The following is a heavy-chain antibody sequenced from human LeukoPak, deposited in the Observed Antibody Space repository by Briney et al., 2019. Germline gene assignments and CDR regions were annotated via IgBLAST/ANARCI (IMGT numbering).Heavy chain of an antibody. CDR1: GYTFTGYY. D-gene: IGHD5-12*01. CDR2: INPNSGGT. Sequence: GASVKVSCKASGYTFTGYYMHWVRQAPGQGLEWMGRINPNSGGTNYAQKFQGRVTMTRDTSISTAYMELSRLRSDDTAVYCCARDRGLPVATLAALDYWGQGTLVTVSS. CDR3: ARDRGLPVATLAALDY. V-gene: IGHV1-2*06. J-gene: IGHJ4*02.